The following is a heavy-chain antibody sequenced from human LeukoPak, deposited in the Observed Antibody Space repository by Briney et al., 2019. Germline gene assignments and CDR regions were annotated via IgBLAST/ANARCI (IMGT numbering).Heavy chain of an antibody. V-gene: IGHV3-23*01. J-gene: IGHJ4*02. CDR2: ISGSGGST. CDR1: GFTFSSYS. D-gene: IGHD3-16*01. Sequence: GGSLRLSCAASGFTFSSYSMNWVRQAPGKGLEWVSAISGSGGSTYYADSVKGRFTISRDNSKNTLYLQMNSLRAEDTAVYYCAKDRAPYVWGSPIDYWGQGTLVTVSS. CDR3: AKDRAPYVWGSPIDY.